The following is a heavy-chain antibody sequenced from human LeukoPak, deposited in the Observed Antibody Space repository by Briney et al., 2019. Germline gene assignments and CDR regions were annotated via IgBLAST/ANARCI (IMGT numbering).Heavy chain of an antibody. V-gene: IGHV1-8*01. J-gene: IGHJ4*02. CDR1: VYTFTNLD. Sequence: ASVRVSCKTSVYTFTNLDINWLRQAPGQGLEWMGWMSPNSGDTGYAQKFQGRVSMTRDTSISTAYMELSSLRSEDTAVYYCASNPPNTGDFYYWGLGSLVTVSS. CDR3: ASNPPNTGDFYY. CDR2: MSPNSGDT. D-gene: IGHD1-1*01.